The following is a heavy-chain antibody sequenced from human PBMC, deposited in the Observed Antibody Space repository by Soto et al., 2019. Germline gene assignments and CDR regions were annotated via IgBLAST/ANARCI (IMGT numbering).Heavy chain of an antibody. D-gene: IGHD5-18*01. J-gene: IGHJ6*02. V-gene: IGHV4-4*02. CDR3: ARDGRNTAMVERVYYYYGMDV. CDR2: IYHSGST. CDR1: GGSISSSNW. Sequence: SETLSLTCAVSGGSISSSNWWSWVRQPPGKGLEWIGEIYHSGSTNYNPSLKSRVTISVDKSKNQFSLKLSSVTAADTAVYYCARDGRNTAMVERVYYYYGMDVWGQGTTVTVSS.